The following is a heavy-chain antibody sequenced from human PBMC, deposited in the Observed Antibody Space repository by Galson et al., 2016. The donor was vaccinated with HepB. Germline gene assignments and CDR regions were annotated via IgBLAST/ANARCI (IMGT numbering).Heavy chain of an antibody. CDR1: GFTFSKAW. V-gene: IGHV3-15*01. CDR2: IKSQSDGGTA. J-gene: IGHJ4*02. CDR3: TADYPPTGTKYFDY. Sequence: SLRLSCAVSGFTFSKAWMGWDRQTPGRGLEWVGLIKSQSDGGTAEYAAPVEGRFIISRDGSNNTLSLQMSSLTPEDTAVCYCTADYPPTGTKYFDYWGQGSLVTVSS. D-gene: IGHD1-1*01.